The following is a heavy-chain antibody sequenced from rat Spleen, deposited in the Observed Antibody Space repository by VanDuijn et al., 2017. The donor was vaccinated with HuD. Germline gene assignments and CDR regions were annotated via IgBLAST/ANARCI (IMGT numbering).Heavy chain of an antibody. V-gene: IGHV4-2*01. Sequence: EVKLVESGGGLVQPGRSLKLSCAASGFNFNDHWMGWVRQAPGKGLEWIGEITKDSSAIKYSPSVKAKFTVSRDNAQNTLFLQMDKLGSEDTAIYYCVREDLGVNYWGQGVMVTVSS. CDR2: ITKDSSAI. CDR3: VREDLGVNY. J-gene: IGHJ2*01. D-gene: IGHD4-4*01. CDR1: GFNFNDHW.